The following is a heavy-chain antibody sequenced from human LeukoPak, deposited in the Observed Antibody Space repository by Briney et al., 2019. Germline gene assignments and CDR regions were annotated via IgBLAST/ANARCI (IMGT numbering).Heavy chain of an antibody. CDR1: GFTFSSYA. CDR3: AKDVAYTFDY. CDR2: ISYDGSHK. D-gene: IGHD3-16*01. Sequence: PGGSLRLSCAASGFTFSSYAVHWVRQAPGKGLEWVAVISYDGSHKSFADSVKGRFTISRENSKNTLYLQMNSLRTEDTAVYYCAKDVAYTFDYWGQGTLVTVSS. J-gene: IGHJ4*02. V-gene: IGHV3-30*18.